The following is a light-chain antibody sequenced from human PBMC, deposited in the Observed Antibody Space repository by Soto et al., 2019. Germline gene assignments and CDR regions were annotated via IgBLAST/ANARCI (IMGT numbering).Light chain of an antibody. Sequence: EIVMTQSPATLSVSPGERATLSCRASQSVSSNLAWYQQKPGQAPRLLIYGASTRATGIPARFSGSGSGTEFTLTISSLQPEDFAIYYCQQSFTMPRTFGPGTKVDIK. V-gene: IGKV3-15*01. CDR3: QQSFTMPRT. CDR1: QSVSSN. J-gene: IGKJ3*01. CDR2: GAS.